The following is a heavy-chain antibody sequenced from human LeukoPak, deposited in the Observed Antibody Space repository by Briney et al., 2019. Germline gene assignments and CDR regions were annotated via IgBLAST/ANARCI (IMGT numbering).Heavy chain of an antibody. J-gene: IGHJ4*02. CDR3: ARDYLAYFDY. D-gene: IGHD2/OR15-2a*01. CDR2: IHYSGST. Sequence: SETLSLTCNVSGGSISGYHWSWIRQPPGKGLEWIGYIHYSGSTNYNPSLKTRVTISVGTSKNQFSLKLSSVTAADTAVYYCARDYLAYFDYWGQGTLVTVSS. CDR1: GGSISGYH. V-gene: IGHV4-59*01.